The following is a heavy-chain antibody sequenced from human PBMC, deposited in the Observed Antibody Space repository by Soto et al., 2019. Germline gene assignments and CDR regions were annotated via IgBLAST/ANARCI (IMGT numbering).Heavy chain of an antibody. Sequence: PEESLKISCKGSGYSSTSYRISWVRQMPGKGLEWMGRIDPSDSYTNYSPSFQGHVTISTDKSISTAYLQWSSLKASDTAMYYCARISSSFTYYYYAMDVSGQATQVTVSS. V-gene: IGHV5-10-1*01. CDR2: IDPSDSYT. CDR3: ARISSSFTYYYYAMDV. CDR1: GYSSTSYR. J-gene: IGHJ6*02. D-gene: IGHD6-13*01.